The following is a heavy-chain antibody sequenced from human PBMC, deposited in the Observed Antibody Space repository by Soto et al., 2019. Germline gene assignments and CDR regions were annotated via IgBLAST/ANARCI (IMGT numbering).Heavy chain of an antibody. J-gene: IGHJ2*01. V-gene: IGHV4-31*03. Sequence: SETLSLTCTVSGGSISSGGYYWSWIRQHPGKGLEWIGYIYYSGSTYYNPSLKSRVTISVDTSKNQFSLKLSSVTAADTAVYYCARGGCSGGSCYSNNGYFDLWGRGTLVTVSS. D-gene: IGHD2-15*01. CDR2: IYYSGST. CDR3: ARGGCSGGSCYSNNGYFDL. CDR1: GGSISSGGYY.